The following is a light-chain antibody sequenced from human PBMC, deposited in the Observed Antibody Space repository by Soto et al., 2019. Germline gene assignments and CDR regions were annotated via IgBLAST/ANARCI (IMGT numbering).Light chain of an antibody. CDR3: QQYSSYWT. CDR2: DAS. Sequence: DIQMTQSPSTLSASVGDRVTITCRASQSLDSWLAWYQQKPGKAPKVLIYDASRLESGVPSRFSGSGSGTEFTLTISSLQPDDFATYYCQQYSSYWTFGQGTKVEIK. J-gene: IGKJ1*01. CDR1: QSLDSW. V-gene: IGKV1-5*01.